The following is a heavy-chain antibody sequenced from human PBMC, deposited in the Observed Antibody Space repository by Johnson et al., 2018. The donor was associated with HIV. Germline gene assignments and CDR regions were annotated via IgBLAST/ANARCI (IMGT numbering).Heavy chain of an antibody. J-gene: IGHJ3*02. Sequence: QVQLVESGGGVVQPGRSLRLSCAASGFTFSSYGMHWVRQAPGKGLEWVAVISYDGSNKYYADSVKGRFTISRDNSKNTLYLQMNSLRAEDTAVYYCATPQEGYSAFDIWGQGTMGTVSS. D-gene: IGHD2-15*01. CDR1: GFTFSSYG. CDR2: ISYDGSNK. V-gene: IGHV3-30*03. CDR3: ATPQEGYSAFDI.